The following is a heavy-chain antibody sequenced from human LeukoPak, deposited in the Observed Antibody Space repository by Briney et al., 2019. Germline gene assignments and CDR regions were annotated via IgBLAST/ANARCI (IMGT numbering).Heavy chain of an antibody. CDR2: ISGSGGST. D-gene: IGHD5-24*01. CDR1: GFTFSSYA. Sequence: GGSLRLSCAASGFTFSSYAMSWVRQAPGKGLEWVSAISGSGGSTYYADSVKGRFTISRDNSKNTPYLQMNSLRAEDTAVYYCAKDRQRWLQWYFDYWGQGTLVTVSS. V-gene: IGHV3-23*01. CDR3: AKDRQRWLQWYFDY. J-gene: IGHJ4*02.